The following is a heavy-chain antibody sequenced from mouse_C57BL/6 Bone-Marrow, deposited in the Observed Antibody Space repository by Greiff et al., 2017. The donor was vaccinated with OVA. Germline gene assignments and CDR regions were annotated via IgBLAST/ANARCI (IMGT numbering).Heavy chain of an antibody. D-gene: IGHD2-2*01. CDR1: GYTFTDYN. CDR2: INPNNGGT. CDR3: ARWGIWLRGVDY. Sequence: DVQLQESGPELVKPGASVKIPCKASGYTFTDYNMDWVKQSHGKSLEWIGDINPNNGGTIYNQKFKGKATLTVDKSSSTAYMELRSLTSEDTAVYYCARWGIWLRGVDYWGQGTSVTVSS. V-gene: IGHV1-18*01. J-gene: IGHJ4*01.